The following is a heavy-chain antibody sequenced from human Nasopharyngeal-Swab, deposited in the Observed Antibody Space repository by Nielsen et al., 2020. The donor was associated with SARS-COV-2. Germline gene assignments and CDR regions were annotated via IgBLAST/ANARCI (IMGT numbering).Heavy chain of an antibody. CDR2: ISSRGDYI. Sequence: GESLKISCVAPGFTFSIYTMNWVRQAPGKGLEWVSAISSRGDYIYYAPSVGGRFTISRDNSKNTLYLEMNRLRPEDTAIYSCAKDQWPRYDILTGWNGMDVWGQGTTVIVSS. CDR3: AKDQWPRYDILTGWNGMDV. D-gene: IGHD3-9*01. V-gene: IGHV3-21*01. CDR1: GFTFSIYT. J-gene: IGHJ6*02.